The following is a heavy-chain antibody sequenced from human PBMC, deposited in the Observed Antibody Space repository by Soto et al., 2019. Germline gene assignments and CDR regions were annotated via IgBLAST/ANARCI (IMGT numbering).Heavy chain of an antibody. V-gene: IGHV4-38-2*02. CDR2: IDYSGRT. J-gene: IGHJ4*02. CDR1: GYLISSGYY. Sequence: SETLSLTCSVSGYLISSGYYWGWVRQTPGKGLEWLGSIDYSGRTYKNPSLKSRVSASVDLSKNQFSLNLRSVTAADTAVYFCASDLSSGYASYYFASWGQGTLVTVSS. CDR3: ASDLSSGYASYYFAS. D-gene: IGHD3-22*01.